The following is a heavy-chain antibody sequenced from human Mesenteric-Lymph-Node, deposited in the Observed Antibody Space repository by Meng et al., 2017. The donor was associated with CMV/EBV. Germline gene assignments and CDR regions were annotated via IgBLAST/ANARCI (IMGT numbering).Heavy chain of an antibody. CDR3: ARNFAGGQDV. Sequence: GGSLRLSCAASGFTFSSSWLHWARQAPGKGVVWVSRINTDGSGTGYADSVKGRFTISRDNAKNTLYLQMNNLRAEDTAVYYCARNFAGGQDVWGQGTTVTVSS. CDR1: GFTFSSSW. CDR2: INTDGSGT. V-gene: IGHV3-74*01. J-gene: IGHJ6*02. D-gene: IGHD2/OR15-2a*01.